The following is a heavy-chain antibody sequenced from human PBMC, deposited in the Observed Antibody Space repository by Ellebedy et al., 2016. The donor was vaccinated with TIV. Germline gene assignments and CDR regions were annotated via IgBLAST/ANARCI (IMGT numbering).Heavy chain of an antibody. D-gene: IGHD3-10*01. Sequence: MPSETLSLTCSVSGASMRRDYWSWIRQPPGKGLEWIGSIYYSGTTYYNPSLKSRVTISVDTSKNQFSLKLSSVTAADTAVYYCARHGLSGIPAVDYWGQGTLVTVSS. V-gene: IGHV4-39*01. CDR1: GASMRRDY. CDR3: ARHGLSGIPAVDY. J-gene: IGHJ4*02. CDR2: IYYSGTT.